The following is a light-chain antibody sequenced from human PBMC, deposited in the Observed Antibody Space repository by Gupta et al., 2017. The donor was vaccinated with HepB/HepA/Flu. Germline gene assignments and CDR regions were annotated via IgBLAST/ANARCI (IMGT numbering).Light chain of an antibody. V-gene: IGLV1-40*01. CDR2: GDN. J-gene: IGLJ1*01. CDR1: SSNIGAGYD. CDR3: QSYDSSLYV. Sequence: QSVLTPPPSVSGAPGQPVTISCTGSSSNIGAGYDVHWYRQVPGTGPKVLVYGDNRRPWGVPDRFSGSRSGTSASLAITGLQAEDEAYYYCQSYDSSLYVFGTGTKVIVL.